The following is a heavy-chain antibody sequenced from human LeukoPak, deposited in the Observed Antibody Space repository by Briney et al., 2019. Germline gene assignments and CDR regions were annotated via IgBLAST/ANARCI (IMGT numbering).Heavy chain of an antibody. CDR3: TRDIYGPGDY. J-gene: IGHJ4*02. D-gene: IGHD4-17*01. CDR2: INPDGSSS. CDR1: GITFSNSW. V-gene: IGHV3-74*01. Sequence: GGSLRLSCAASGITFSNSWMQWVRQAPGKGLVWVSRINPDGSSSGYADSVKGRFTISRDNAKNTLYVQMNSLRAEDTAVYYCTRDIYGPGDYWGQGTLVAVSS.